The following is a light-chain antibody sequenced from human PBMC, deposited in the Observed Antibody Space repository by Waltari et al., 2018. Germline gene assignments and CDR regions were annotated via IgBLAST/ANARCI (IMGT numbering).Light chain of an antibody. Sequence: EIVLTQSPGTLSLSPGERVTLSCRASQSVSRNLAWYQQKPGQAPRLLMYGASNRATGIPDRFSGSGSGTDFSLTISRLEPEDFAVYYCQHYVRLPVTFGQGTKVEIK. CDR3: QHYVRLPVT. J-gene: IGKJ1*01. CDR1: QSVSRN. CDR2: GAS. V-gene: IGKV3-20*01.